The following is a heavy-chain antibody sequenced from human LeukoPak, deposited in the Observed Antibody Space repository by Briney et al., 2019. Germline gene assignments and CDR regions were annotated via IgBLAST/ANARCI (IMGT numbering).Heavy chain of an antibody. V-gene: IGHV1-8*01. D-gene: IGHD5-12*01. CDR3: ARGGSNFDY. CDR1: GYTFTIYD. CDR2: MNPNNGGT. J-gene: IGHJ4*02. Sequence: ASVKVSCTASGYTFTIYDINWVRQAPGQGLEWVGWMNPNNGGTVYAQKFQGRVTMTRDTSTGTLYMELNSLRSEDTAVYYCARGGSNFDYWGQGTLVTVSS.